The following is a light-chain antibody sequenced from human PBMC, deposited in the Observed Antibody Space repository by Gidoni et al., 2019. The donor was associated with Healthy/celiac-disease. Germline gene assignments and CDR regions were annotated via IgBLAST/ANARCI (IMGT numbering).Light chain of an antibody. CDR3: QQYGSSLPLT. V-gene: IGKV3-20*01. CDR2: GAS. J-gene: IGKJ4*01. CDR1: QSVSSSY. Sequence: EIVLTQSPGTLYSSPGERATLSCRASQSVSSSYLAWYQQKPGQAPRLLIYGASSRATGIPDRFSGSGSGTDFTLTISRLEPEDFAVYYCQQYGSSLPLTFGGGTKVEIK.